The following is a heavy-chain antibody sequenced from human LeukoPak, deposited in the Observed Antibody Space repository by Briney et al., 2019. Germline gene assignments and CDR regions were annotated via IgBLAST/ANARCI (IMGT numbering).Heavy chain of an antibody. Sequence: PGGSLRLSCAASGFTLSSYWMNWVRQDPGKGLVWVSRIESDGSSTSYADSVKGRFTISRDNAKNTLYLQMNNLRAEDTAVYYCARGRSGGFFDYWGQGTLVTVSS. V-gene: IGHV3-74*01. CDR2: IESDGSST. CDR1: GFTLSSYW. CDR3: ARGRSGGFFDY. J-gene: IGHJ4*02. D-gene: IGHD5-12*01.